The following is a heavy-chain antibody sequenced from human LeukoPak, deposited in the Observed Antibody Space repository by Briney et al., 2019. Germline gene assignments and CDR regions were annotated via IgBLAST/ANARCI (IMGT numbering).Heavy chain of an antibody. J-gene: IGHJ4*02. D-gene: IGHD2-21*02. CDR3: VKSSSSQTAEDF. CDR2: IQYDGINK. V-gene: IGHV3-30*02. CDR1: GFDFSNYG. Sequence: GGSLRLSCAASGFDFSNYGMHWVRQAPGKGLEWVTFIQYDGINKYYGASVRGRFTISRDNSKNPMYLQMHSLRVEDTAMYYCVKSSSSQTAEDFWGQGTLVTVSS.